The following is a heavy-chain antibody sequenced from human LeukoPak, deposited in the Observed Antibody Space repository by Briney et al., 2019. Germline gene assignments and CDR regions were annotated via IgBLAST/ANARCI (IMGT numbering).Heavy chain of an antibody. V-gene: IGHV3-30*03. J-gene: IGHJ4*02. Sequence: AGGSLRLSCAASGFTFSSYGMHWVRQAPGKGLEWVAVISYDGSNKYYADSVKGRFTISRDNSKNTVYLQMNSLRAEDTGVYYCARDSGPPGSSWYDYWGQGTLVTVSS. CDR1: GFTFSSYG. CDR3: ARDSGPPGSSWYDY. D-gene: IGHD6-13*01. CDR2: ISYDGSNK.